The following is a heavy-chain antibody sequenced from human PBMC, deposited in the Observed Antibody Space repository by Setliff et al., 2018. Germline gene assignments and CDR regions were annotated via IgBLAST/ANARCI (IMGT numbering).Heavy chain of an antibody. CDR3: AKGQGQYYDSSGYYGRVLDY. J-gene: IGHJ4*02. Sequence: LSLTCAVSGGSISSSYYYWGWIRQAPGKGLEWVALTTRDGNNQYYADSVKGRFTISRDNSKNTLFLEMNSLRTEDTAVYYCAKGQGQYYDSSGYYGRVLDYWGQGTLVTVSS. CDR2: TTRDGNNQ. V-gene: IGHV3-30*18. D-gene: IGHD3-22*01. CDR1: GGSISS.